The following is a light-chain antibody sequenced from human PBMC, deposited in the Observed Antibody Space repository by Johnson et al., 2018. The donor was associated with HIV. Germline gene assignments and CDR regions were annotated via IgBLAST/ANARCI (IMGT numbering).Light chain of an antibody. Sequence: QAVLTQPPSVSAAPGQTVTISCSGSSSNIGNNYVSWYQQLPGTAPKLLIYDNNKRPSGIPDRFSGSKSGTSATLGITGLQTWDEADYYCGTWDSSLSAGVCGTGTKVTVL. CDR3: GTWDSSLSAGV. V-gene: IGLV1-51*01. J-gene: IGLJ1*01. CDR1: SSNIGNNY. CDR2: DNN.